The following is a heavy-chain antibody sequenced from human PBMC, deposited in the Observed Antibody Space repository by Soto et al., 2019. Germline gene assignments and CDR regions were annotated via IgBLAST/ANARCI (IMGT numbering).Heavy chain of an antibody. V-gene: IGHV1-18*04. CDR2: INAYNGNT. D-gene: IGHD6-6*01. Sequence: ASVKVSCKASGYTFTSYGISWVRQAPGQGLEWMGWINAYNGNTNYAQKLQGRVTMTTDTSTSTAYMELRSLRSDDTAVYYCARGPYSSSGVYYFDYWGQGTLVTVSS. CDR3: ARGPYSSSGVYYFDY. CDR1: GYTFTSYG. J-gene: IGHJ4*02.